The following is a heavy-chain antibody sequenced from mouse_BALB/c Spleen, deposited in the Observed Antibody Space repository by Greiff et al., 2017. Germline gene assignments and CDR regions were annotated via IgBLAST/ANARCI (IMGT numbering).Heavy chain of an antibody. D-gene: IGHD2-1*01. J-gene: IGHJ3*01. CDR2: IYPYNGGT. CDR3: ASHGNYWFAY. V-gene: IGHV1S29*02. Sequence: EVKLVESGPELVKPGASVKISCKASGYTFTDYNMHWVKQSHGKSLEWIGYIYPYNGGTGYNQKFKSKATLTVDNSSSTAYMELRSLTSEDSAVYYCASHGNYWFAYWGQGTLVTVSA. CDR1: GYTFTDYN.